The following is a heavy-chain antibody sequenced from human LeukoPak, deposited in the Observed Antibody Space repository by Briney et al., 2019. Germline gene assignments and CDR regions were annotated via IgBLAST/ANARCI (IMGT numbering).Heavy chain of an antibody. V-gene: IGHV3-7*01. Sequence: GGSLRLSCEASGFRFSDYWMTWVRQAPGKGLEWVANIKEDGREKYYVDSVKGRFTLSKDHAKNSVYLQMNSLGAEDTAVYYCARGWGEKGYCRGGTCNNPQFDYWGQGILVTVSS. CDR1: GFRFSDYW. CDR2: IKEDGREK. D-gene: IGHD2-15*01. J-gene: IGHJ4*02. CDR3: ARGWGEKGYCRGGTCNNPQFDY.